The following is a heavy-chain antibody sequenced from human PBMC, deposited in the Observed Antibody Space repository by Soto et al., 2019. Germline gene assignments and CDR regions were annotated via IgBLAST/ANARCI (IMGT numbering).Heavy chain of an antibody. CDR2: INPNSAGT. J-gene: IGHJ4*02. CDR1: GYTFTGYY. D-gene: IGHD6-19*01. CDR3: GRVYGYSSGWFDC. Sequence: QVQLVQSGAEVKKPGASVKVSCKASGYTFTGYYMHWVRPAPRQGLERMGWINPNSAGTNYAQKSQRWVTMTRDTSISPAYMELGRLISDDTAVYYCGRVYGYSSGWFDCWGQGTLVTVSS. V-gene: IGHV1-2*04.